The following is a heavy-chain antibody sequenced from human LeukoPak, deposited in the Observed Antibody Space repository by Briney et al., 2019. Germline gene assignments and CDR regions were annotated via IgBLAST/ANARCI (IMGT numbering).Heavy chain of an antibody. CDR1: GGSISSYY. J-gene: IGHJ5*02. Sequence: PSETLSLTCTVSGGSISSYYWSWIRQPAGKGLEWIGRIYTSGSTNYNPSLKSRVTMSVDTSKNQFSLKLSSVTAADTAVYYCARGWGSGWSRLDNWCDPWGQGTLVTVSS. CDR3: ARGWGSGWSRLDNWCDP. D-gene: IGHD6-19*01. CDR2: IYTSGST. V-gene: IGHV4-4*07.